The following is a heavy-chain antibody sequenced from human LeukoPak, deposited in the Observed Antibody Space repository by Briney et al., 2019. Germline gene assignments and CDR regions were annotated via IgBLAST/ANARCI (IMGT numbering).Heavy chain of an antibody. CDR2: ISSGSGYT. D-gene: IGHD5-12*01. CDR1: GFTFSDYY. J-gene: IGHJ4*02. V-gene: IGHV3-11*05. Sequence: SGGSLRLSCAASGFTFSDYYMSWIRQAPGKGLEWVSYISSGSGYTNYADSVKGRFTISRDNAKNPLYLQMNSLRAEDTAVYHCARDRRGYDSYYFDYWGQGTLVTVSS. CDR3: ARDRRGYDSYYFDY.